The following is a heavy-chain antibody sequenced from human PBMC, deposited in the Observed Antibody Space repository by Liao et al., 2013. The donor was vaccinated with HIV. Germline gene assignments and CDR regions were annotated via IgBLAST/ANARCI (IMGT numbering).Heavy chain of an antibody. CDR3: ARIYIVQFLDWSGSSFFYHMDV. V-gene: IGHV4-34*01. J-gene: IGHJ6*03. D-gene: IGHD3/OR15-3a*01. CDR1: GGSFSSYY. Sequence: QVQLQQWGAGLLKPSETLSLTCAVYGGSFSSYYWSWIRQPAGKGLEWIGEVSRGGRANYNPSLRSRATISSDTSTTQFSLRLNSVTASDTATYYCARIYIVQFLDWSGSSFFYHMDVWGKGTPVTVSS. CDR2: VSRGGRA.